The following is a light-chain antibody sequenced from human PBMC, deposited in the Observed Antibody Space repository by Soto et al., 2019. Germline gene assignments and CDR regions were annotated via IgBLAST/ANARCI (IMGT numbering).Light chain of an antibody. CDR2: ASS. CDR1: QGFSSY. V-gene: IGKV1-27*01. J-gene: IGKJ1*01. CDR3: HKYNGTPWT. Sequence: DIPMTQSPSSLSASVGDRVTITCRANQGFSSYLAWYQQKPGKAPKLLIYASSTLQSRVPSRFSGSVSGTEFTLTISSLQPEDVATYYCHKYNGTPWTFGQGTKVEIK.